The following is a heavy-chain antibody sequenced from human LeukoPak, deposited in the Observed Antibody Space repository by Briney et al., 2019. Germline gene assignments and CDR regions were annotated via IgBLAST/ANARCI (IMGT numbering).Heavy chain of an antibody. CDR1: GFTFSRYG. CDR2: IWYDGSNK. Sequence: GGSMRLSCAASGFTFSRYGMHWVRQAPGKGLKWVAVIWYDGSNKYYADSVKGRFTISRDNSKNTLYLQMNSLRAEDTAVYYCARDGPNSSGWYYFDYWGQGTLVTVSS. CDR3: ARDGPNSSGWYYFDY. V-gene: IGHV3-33*08. J-gene: IGHJ4*02. D-gene: IGHD6-19*01.